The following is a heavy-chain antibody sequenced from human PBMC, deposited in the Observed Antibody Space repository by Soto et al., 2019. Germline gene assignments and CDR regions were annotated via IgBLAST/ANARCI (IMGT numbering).Heavy chain of an antibody. J-gene: IGHJ6*02. Sequence: SESLSLTCAVSGGCISSRKWWSCVRKPPGKGLEWIGEINHSGSTNYNPSLKSRVTISVDTSKNQFSLKLSSVTAADTAVYYCARVKGIQLWTYYYYYGMDVWGQGTTVTVSS. CDR3: ARVKGIQLWTYYYYYGMDV. CDR1: GGCISSRKW. CDR2: INHSGST. D-gene: IGHD5-18*01. V-gene: IGHV4-4*02.